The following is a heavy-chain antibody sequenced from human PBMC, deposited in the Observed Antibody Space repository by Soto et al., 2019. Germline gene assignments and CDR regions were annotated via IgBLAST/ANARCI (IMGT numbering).Heavy chain of an antibody. D-gene: IGHD3-10*01. V-gene: IGHV2-70*01. Sequence: SRPTLVNSTQTLTLTCSFSGFSFSTSGRCVSWIRQPPGRALERLALIDWDDDKSYSTSLKTRLTSSKNTFKVQVFVTLTIMDPVETATYYCAWRLSFGDIDYSMDVWSQRTTVPVAS. CDR3: AWRLSFGDIDYSMDV. CDR2: IDWDDDK. J-gene: IGHJ6*02. CDR1: GFSFSTSGRC.